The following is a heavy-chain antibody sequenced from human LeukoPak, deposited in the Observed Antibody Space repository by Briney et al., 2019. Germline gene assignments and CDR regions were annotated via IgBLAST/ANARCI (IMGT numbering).Heavy chain of an antibody. CDR1: GGSISSYY. CDR2: IYYSGST. CDR3: ARHGVGPRFDP. V-gene: IGHV4-59*08. Sequence: PSETLSLTCSVSGGSISSYYWSWIRQPPGKGLEWIGYIYYSGSTYYNPSLTSRVTISVDTSKNQFSLNLNSMSAADTAVYYCARHGVGPRFDPWGQGTLVTVSS. J-gene: IGHJ5*02.